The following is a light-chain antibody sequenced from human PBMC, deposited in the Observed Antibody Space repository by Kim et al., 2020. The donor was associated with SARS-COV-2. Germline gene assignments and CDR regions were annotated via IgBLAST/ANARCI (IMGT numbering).Light chain of an antibody. CDR3: QAWDISTYV. CDR2: QDN. Sequence: VSPGQTASVTCSGDKLGDKYVSWYLQKPGLSPVLVIYQDNKRPPGIPARFSGSNSGNSATLTINGTQAVDGADYYCQAWDISTYVFGTGTTVTVL. J-gene: IGLJ1*01. CDR1: KLGDKY. V-gene: IGLV3-1*01.